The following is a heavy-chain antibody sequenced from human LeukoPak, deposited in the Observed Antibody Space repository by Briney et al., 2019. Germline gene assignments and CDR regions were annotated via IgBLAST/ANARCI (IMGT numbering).Heavy chain of an antibody. J-gene: IGHJ3*02. D-gene: IGHD5-18*01. CDR3: ARGIQLWSSWDAFDI. V-gene: IGHV1-2*06. CDR2: INPNSGGT. Sequence: ASVKVSCKASGYTFTVYYMHWVRQAPGQGLEWMGRINPNSGGTNYAQKFQGRVTMTRDTSISTAYMELSRLRSDDTAVYYCARGIQLWSSWDAFDIWGQGTMVTVSS. CDR1: GYTFTVYY.